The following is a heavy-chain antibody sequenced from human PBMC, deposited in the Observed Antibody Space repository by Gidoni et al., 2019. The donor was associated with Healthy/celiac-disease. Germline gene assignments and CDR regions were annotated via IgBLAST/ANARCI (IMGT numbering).Heavy chain of an antibody. CDR1: GGSISSGGYY. V-gene: IGHV4-31*03. CDR3: ARADRGYCSGGSCYPYFDY. D-gene: IGHD2-15*01. J-gene: IGHJ4*02. Sequence: QVQLQESGPGLVQPSQTLSLTCTVSGGSISSGGYYWSWIRQHPGKGLEWIGYIYYSGSTYYNPSLKSRVTISVDTSKNQFSLKLSSVTAADTAVYYCARADRGYCSGGSCYPYFDYWGQGTLVTVSS. CDR2: IYYSGST.